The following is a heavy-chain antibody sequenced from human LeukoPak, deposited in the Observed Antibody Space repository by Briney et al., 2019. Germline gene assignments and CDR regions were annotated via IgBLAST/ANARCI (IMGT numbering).Heavy chain of an antibody. CDR3: ATTHTGITGPNWFDP. J-gene: IGHJ5*02. Sequence: EASVKVSCKASGYTFTGYYMHWVRQAPGQGLEWMGRINPNSGGTNYAQKFQGRVTMTRDTSISTAYMELSRLRSDDTAVYYCATTHTGITGPNWFDPWGQGTLVTVSS. D-gene: IGHD1-20*01. V-gene: IGHV1-2*06. CDR1: GYTFTGYY. CDR2: INPNSGGT.